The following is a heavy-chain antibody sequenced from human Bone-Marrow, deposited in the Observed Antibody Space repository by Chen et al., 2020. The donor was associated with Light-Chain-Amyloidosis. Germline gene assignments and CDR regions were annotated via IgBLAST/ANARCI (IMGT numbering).Heavy chain of an antibody. CDR3: ARRRDGYNFDY. CDR1: GYTFPNYC. Sequence: EVQLEQSGPEVKKPGESLKISCKGSGYTFPNYCIGWVRQMPGKGLEWMGVIYPDDSDARYSPSFEGQVTISADKSITTAYLQWRSLKALDTAMYYCARRRDGYNFDYWGQGTLVTVSS. V-gene: IGHV5-51*01. CDR2: IYPDDSDA. D-gene: IGHD5-12*01. J-gene: IGHJ4*02.